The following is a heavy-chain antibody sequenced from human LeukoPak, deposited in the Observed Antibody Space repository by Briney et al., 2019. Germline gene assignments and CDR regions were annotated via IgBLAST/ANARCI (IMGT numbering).Heavy chain of an antibody. CDR2: IYYSGST. CDR1: GVSISSYY. CDR3: ARAYYGSGSYYSNNKYYFDY. V-gene: IGHV4-59*01. J-gene: IGHJ4*02. D-gene: IGHD3-10*01. Sequence: SETLSLTCTVSGVSISSYYWSWIRQPPGKGLEWIGYIYYSGSTNYNPSLKSRVTISVDTSKNQFTLKLSSVTAADTAVYYCARAYYGSGSYYSNNKYYFDYWGQGTLVTVSS.